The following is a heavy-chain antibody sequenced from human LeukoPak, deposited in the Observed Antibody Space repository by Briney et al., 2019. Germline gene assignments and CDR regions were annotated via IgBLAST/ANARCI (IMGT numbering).Heavy chain of an antibody. J-gene: IGHJ4*02. CDR1: GYTFTSYG. V-gene: IGHV1-18*01. Sequence: ASVKVSCKASGYTFTSYGISWVRQAPGQGLEWMGWISAYNGNTNYAQKLQGRVTMTTDTSTNTAYMELRSLRSDDTAVYYCPREGGVRLGYCSSTSCGKGGRPFDYWGQGTLVTVSS. CDR2: ISAYNGNT. D-gene: IGHD2-2*01. CDR3: PREGGVRLGYCSSTSCGKGGRPFDY.